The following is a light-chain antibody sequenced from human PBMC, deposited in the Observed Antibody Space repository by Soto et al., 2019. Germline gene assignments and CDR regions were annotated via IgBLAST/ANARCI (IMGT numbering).Light chain of an antibody. V-gene: IGLV2-14*01. CDR2: EVS. J-gene: IGLJ1*01. Sequence: QSALTQPASVSGSPGQSITISCTGTSSDVGGYNYVSWYQQNPGKAPKLMIYEVSNRPSGVSNRFSGSKSGNMASLTISGLQAEDEADYYCSSYTINRTYVFGTRTKVTVL. CDR1: SSDVGGYNY. CDR3: SSYTINRTYV.